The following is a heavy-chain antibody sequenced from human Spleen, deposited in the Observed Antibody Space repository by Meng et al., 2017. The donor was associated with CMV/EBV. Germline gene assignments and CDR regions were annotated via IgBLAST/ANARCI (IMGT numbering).Heavy chain of an antibody. CDR3: ARGPLDYYYFGMDV. J-gene: IGHJ6*02. V-gene: IGHV4-59*01. Sequence: ESLKISCAASGFTFDDYAMHWVRQAPGKGLEWIGYIYYSGSTSYNPSLKSRVTISIDTSRNRFSLKVNSVTAADTAVYYCARGPLDYYYFGMDVWGHGTTVTVSS. CDR2: IYYSGST. CDR1: GFTFDDYA.